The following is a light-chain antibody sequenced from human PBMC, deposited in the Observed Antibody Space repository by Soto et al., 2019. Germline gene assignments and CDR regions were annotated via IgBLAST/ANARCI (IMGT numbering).Light chain of an antibody. J-gene: IGLJ2*01. CDR3: SSYTSSSTLVV. CDR1: SSDVGGYNY. Sequence: QSALTQPASVSGSPGQSITISWTGTSSDVGGYNYVSWYQQHPGKAPKLMIYDDSNRPSGVSNRFSGSKSGNTASLTISGLQAEDEADYYCSSYTSSSTLVVFGGGTKLTVL. V-gene: IGLV2-14*01. CDR2: DDS.